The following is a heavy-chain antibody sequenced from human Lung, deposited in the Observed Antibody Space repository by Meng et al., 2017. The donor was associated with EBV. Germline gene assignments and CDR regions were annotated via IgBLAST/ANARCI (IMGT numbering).Heavy chain of an antibody. J-gene: IGHJ5*02. CDR3: ARVVAGRYNWFDP. V-gene: IGHV4-31*01. CDR1: GGSISSGGYY. CDR2: IYYSGST. Sequence: QVPLQASGPGLVKPSQTLSLTCTVSGGSISSGGYYWSWIRHHPGKGLEWIGYIYYSGSTYYNPSLKSLVTISVDTSKNQFSLKLSSVTAADTAVYYCARVVAGRYNWFDPWGQGTLVTVSS. D-gene: IGHD6-6*01.